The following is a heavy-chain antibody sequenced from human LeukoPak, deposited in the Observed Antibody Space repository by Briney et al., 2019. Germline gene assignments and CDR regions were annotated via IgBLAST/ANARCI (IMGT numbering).Heavy chain of an antibody. Sequence: SETLSLTCTVSGGSISGYYWSWIRQPPGKGLEWIGYIYHSGSTNYNPSLKSRVTISLDTSKNQFSLKLSSVTAADTAVYYCAGGKWEPENSAFDIWGQGTMVTVSS. D-gene: IGHD1-26*01. J-gene: IGHJ3*02. CDR2: IYHSGST. V-gene: IGHV4-59*01. CDR3: AGGKWEPENSAFDI. CDR1: GGSISGYY.